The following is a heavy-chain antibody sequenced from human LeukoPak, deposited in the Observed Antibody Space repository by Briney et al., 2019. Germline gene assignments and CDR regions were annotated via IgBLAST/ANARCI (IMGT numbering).Heavy chain of an antibody. CDR2: INHSGLT. V-gene: IGHV4-34*01. J-gene: IGHJ6*03. Sequence: SETLSRTCAVYAASFSDYYWSWIRQPPGKGLERIGEINHSGLTNYNPSLKSRVSISVDTSKNQFSLKLSSVTAADTAVYYCARRLQSASQNMDVWGKGTTVTVSS. D-gene: IGHD5-24*01. CDR3: ARRLQSASQNMDV. CDR1: AASFSDYY.